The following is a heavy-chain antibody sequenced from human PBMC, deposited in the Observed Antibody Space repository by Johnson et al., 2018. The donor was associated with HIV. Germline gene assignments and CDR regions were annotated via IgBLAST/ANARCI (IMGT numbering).Heavy chain of an antibody. CDR3: VRSPVWLRGFDI. CDR2: IGTAGDT. J-gene: IGHJ3*02. V-gene: IGHV3-13*01. D-gene: IGHD5-24*01. CDR1: GFIFSSYD. Sequence: VQLVESGGGVVQPGRSLRLSCTASGFIFSSYDMHWVRQATGKGLEWVSAIGTAGDTYYPGSVKGRFTISRENAKNTLYLQMHSLRAEDTAVYYCVRSPVWLRGFDIWGQGTMVTVSS.